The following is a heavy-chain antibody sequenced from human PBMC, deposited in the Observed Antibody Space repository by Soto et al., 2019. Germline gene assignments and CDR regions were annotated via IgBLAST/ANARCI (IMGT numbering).Heavy chain of an antibody. CDR2: IYQSGST. Sequence: SETLSLTCAVSGGSISSGGYSWSWIRQPPGQGLEWIGYIYQSGSTYYNPSLKSRVTISVDRSRNQFSLKLSSVTAADTAVYFCATQSSSNSGAYYYYAMDVWGQGTTVTVSS. D-gene: IGHD4-4*01. CDR1: GGSISSGGYS. V-gene: IGHV4-30-2*01. J-gene: IGHJ6*02. CDR3: ATQSSSNSGAYYYYAMDV.